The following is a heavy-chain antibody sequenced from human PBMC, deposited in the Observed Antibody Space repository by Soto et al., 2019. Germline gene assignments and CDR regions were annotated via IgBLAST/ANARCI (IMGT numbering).Heavy chain of an antibody. V-gene: IGHV3-30-3*01. Sequence: QVQLVESGGGVVQPGRSLRLSCAASGFTFSSYAMHWVRQAPGKGLEWVAVISYDGSNKYYADSVKGRFTISRDNSKNTLYLQMNSLTAEDTAVYYCAKPYYYDSSGYDAFDIWGQGTMVTVSS. J-gene: IGHJ3*02. CDR2: ISYDGSNK. CDR1: GFTFSSYA. D-gene: IGHD3-22*01. CDR3: AKPYYYDSSGYDAFDI.